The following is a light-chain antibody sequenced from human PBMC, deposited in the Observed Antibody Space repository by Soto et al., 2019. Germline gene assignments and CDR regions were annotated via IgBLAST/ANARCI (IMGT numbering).Light chain of an antibody. CDR1: QTISSW. V-gene: IGKV1-5*03. CDR3: QHSNSYSEA. CDR2: KAA. J-gene: IGKJ1*01. Sequence: IQMTQSPSTLSGSVGDRVTITCRASQTISSWLAWYQQKPGKAPKLLIYKAATLKSGVPSRFSGSGSGTAFTLTISSLQPDDFATCYCQHSNSYSEAFGQGTKVELK.